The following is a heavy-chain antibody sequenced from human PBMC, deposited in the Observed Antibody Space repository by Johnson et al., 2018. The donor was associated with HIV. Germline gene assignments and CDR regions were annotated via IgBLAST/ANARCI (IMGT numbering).Heavy chain of an antibody. CDR2: ISYDGSNK. V-gene: IGHV3-30*18. D-gene: IGHD4/OR15-4a*01. CDR1: GFTFSSYA. Sequence: QVQLVESGGGVVQPGRSLRLSCAASGFTFSSYAMHWVRQAPGKGLEWVAVISYDGSNKYYADSVQGRFTISRDNSKNTLYLQMNSLRAEDTAVYYCAKTWDDYDDAFDIWGQGTMVTVSS. J-gene: IGHJ3*02. CDR3: AKTWDDYDDAFDI.